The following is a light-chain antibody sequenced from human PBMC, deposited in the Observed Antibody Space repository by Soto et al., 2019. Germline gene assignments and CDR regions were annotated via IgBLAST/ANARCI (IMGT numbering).Light chain of an antibody. CDR3: QQTDSTPIT. V-gene: IGKV1-39*01. J-gene: IGKJ5*01. CDR1: QPISKN. CDR2: VSS. Sequence: DIQMTQSPSSLSASVGDRVTITCRASQPISKNLNWYQQRPGKPPNLLIYVSSSLQRGVPPRFSGGGSGTEFTLTITSLQPEDFATYYCQQTDSTPITFGQGTRLEIK.